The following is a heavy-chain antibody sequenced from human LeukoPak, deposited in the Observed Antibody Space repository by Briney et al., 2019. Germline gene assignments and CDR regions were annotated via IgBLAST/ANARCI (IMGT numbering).Heavy chain of an antibody. D-gene: IGHD1-26*01. Sequence: GGSLRLSCAASGFTLSSYSMSWVRQAPGKGLEWVSSTSSTSSYIYYADSVKGRFTVSRDNAKNSLYLQMNSLRAEDTAVYYCARDSKRAASGSYGDYWGQGTLVTVSS. V-gene: IGHV3-21*01. CDR3: ARDSKRAASGSYGDY. CDR1: GFTLSSYS. CDR2: TSSTSSYI. J-gene: IGHJ4*02.